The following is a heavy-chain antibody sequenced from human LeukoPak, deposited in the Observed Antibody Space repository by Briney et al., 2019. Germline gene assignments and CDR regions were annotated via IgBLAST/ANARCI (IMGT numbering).Heavy chain of an antibody. J-gene: IGHJ4*02. V-gene: IGHV4-30-4*08. CDR3: AGGTMVRGEPDY. CDR1: GGSISSSSYY. Sequence: KSSETLSLTCTVSGGSISSSSYYWSWIRQPPGKGLEWIGYIYYSGSTYYNPSLKSRVTISVDTSKNQFSLKLSSVTAADTAVYYCAGGTMVRGEPDYWGQGTLVTVSS. CDR2: IYYSGST. D-gene: IGHD3-10*01.